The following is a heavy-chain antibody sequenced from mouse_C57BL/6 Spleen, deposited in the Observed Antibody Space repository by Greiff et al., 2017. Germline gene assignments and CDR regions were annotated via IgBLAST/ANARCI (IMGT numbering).Heavy chain of an antibody. V-gene: IGHV1-31*01. D-gene: IGHD4-1*01. Sequence: EVQGVESGPELVKPGASVKISCKASGYSFTGYYMHWVKQSHGNILDWIGYIYPYNGVSSYNQKFKGKATLTVDKSSSTAYMELRSLTSEDSAVYYCARDETGSRFAYWGQGTLVTVSA. CDR3: ARDETGSRFAY. J-gene: IGHJ3*01. CDR2: IYPYNGVS. CDR1: GYSFTGYY.